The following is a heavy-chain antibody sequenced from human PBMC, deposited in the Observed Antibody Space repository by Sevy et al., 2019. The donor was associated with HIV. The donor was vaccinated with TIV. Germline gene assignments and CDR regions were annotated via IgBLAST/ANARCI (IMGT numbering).Heavy chain of an antibody. D-gene: IGHD3-22*01. CDR1: GFNLSPYW. Sequence: GGSLRLSCVASGFNLSPYWMTWVRQAPGKGLEWVANRKQDGNEKYNVDSVKGRFTVSRDNAKNAFYLQMYSLRFEDTAVYFCASNTYHYDSNTYYPVYWGQGTRVTVSS. V-gene: IGHV3-7*01. CDR3: ASNTYHYDSNTYYPVY. J-gene: IGHJ4*02. CDR2: RKQDGNEK.